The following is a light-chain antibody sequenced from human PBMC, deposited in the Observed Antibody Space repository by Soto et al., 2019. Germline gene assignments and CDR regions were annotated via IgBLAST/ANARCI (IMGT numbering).Light chain of an antibody. CDR3: SSFTSSVTYV. J-gene: IGLJ1*01. CDR2: DVS. CDR1: SSDVGGHNS. Sequence: QSVLTQPASGSGSPGQSITISCTGTSSDVGGHNSVSWYRQDPGKAPKLMIYDVSNRPSGGSDRFSGSKSGNTASLTISGLQIEDEADYYCSSFTSSVTYVFGTGTKVTVL. V-gene: IGLV2-14*01.